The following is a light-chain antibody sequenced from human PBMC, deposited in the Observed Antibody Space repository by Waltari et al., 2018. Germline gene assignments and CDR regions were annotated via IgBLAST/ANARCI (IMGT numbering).Light chain of an antibody. CDR3: HSRDASGSGGA. V-gene: IGLV3-19*01. CDR1: SLRSYY. J-gene: IGLJ2*01. CDR2: GKN. Sequence: TQDPAVSVAMGQTVRITCQGDSLRSYYASWYQQRPGQAPILVMFGKNSRPSGVPDRFSCSSSDDTASFTITGAQAEDEAYYYCHSRDASGSGGAFGGGTKLTVL.